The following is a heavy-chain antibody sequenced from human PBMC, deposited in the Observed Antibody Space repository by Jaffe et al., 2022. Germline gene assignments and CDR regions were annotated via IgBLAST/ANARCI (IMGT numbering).Heavy chain of an antibody. CDR1: GFTFSSYG. CDR2: IRYDGSNK. Sequence: QVQLVESGGGVVQPGGSLRLSCAASGFTFSSYGMHWVRQAPGKGLEWVAFIRYDGSNKYYADSVKGRFTISRDNSKNTLYLQMNSLRAEDTAVYYCAKESMGGESQSYYYMDVWGKGTTVTVSS. J-gene: IGHJ6*03. D-gene: IGHD3-16*01. CDR3: AKESMGGESQSYYYMDV. V-gene: IGHV3-30*02.